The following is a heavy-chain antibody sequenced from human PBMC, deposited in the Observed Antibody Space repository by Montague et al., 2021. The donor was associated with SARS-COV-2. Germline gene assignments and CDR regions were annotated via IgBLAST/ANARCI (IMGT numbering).Heavy chain of an antibody. CDR2: INHSANT. V-gene: IGHV4-34*01. Sequence: SETLSLTCAVYGGSLSGYYWSWIRQPPEKGLEWIGEINHSANTKYNPSLKSPVTISIDTSKNQFSLKMTSVTAADTATYYCASGIYPSGSYYNPYYYGLNIWGPGTTVIVSS. J-gene: IGHJ6*02. CDR3: ASGIYPSGSYYNPYYYGLNI. CDR1: GGSLSGYY. D-gene: IGHD3-10*01.